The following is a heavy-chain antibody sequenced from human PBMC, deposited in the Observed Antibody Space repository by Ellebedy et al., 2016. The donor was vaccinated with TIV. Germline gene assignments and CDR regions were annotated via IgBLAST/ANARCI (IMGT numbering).Heavy chain of an antibody. Sequence: GESLKISCAASGFTFSSYSMNWVRQAPGKGPEWVSHTSLSSSTIYYADSVKARFNISRDNAKNSLSLQMNSLRDEDTAVYYCARGPRFGESSFDYWGQGTLVTVSS. D-gene: IGHD3-10*01. CDR2: TSLSSSTI. J-gene: IGHJ4*02. V-gene: IGHV3-48*02. CDR3: ARGPRFGESSFDY. CDR1: GFTFSSYS.